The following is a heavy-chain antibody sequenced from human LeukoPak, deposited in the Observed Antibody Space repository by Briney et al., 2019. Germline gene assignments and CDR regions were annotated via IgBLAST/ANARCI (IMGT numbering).Heavy chain of an antibody. D-gene: IGHD1-26*01. J-gene: IGHJ6*04. V-gene: IGHV3-20*04. Sequence: PGGSLRLSCAGSGLTFSGHSMTWVRQAPGKGLEWVSGINWNGGSTGYADSVKGRFTISRDNAKNSLYLQMNSLRAEDTALYYCARDMGGSPCLDVWGKGTTVTVSS. CDR3: ARDMGGSPCLDV. CDR2: INWNGGST. CDR1: GLTFSGHS.